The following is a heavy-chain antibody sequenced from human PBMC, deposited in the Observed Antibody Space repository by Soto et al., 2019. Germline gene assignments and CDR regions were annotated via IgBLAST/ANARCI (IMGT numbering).Heavy chain of an antibody. D-gene: IGHD6-19*01. Sequence: EASVKVSCKASEGSFRDYVISWVRQGPGQGLDWMGGIIPSLGAAHYAQRFEGRVRITADGSTSTAFMEVTSLRSEDTAVYYCARGERAVANRVGMDVWGQGTSVTVSS. CDR1: EGSFRDYV. CDR2: IIPSLGAA. V-gene: IGHV1-69*13. J-gene: IGHJ6*02. CDR3: ARGERAVANRVGMDV.